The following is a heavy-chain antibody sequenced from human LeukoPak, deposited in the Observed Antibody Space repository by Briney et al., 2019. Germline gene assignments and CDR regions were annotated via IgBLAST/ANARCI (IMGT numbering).Heavy chain of an antibody. J-gene: IGHJ4*02. Sequence: GRSLRLSCAASGFTFGSYTMHWVRQAPGKGLEWVAVISYHGDTKYYADSVKGRFTISRDNSKNTLYLQMNSLRAEDTAVYYCAKGDSSPIDYWGQGTLVTVSS. CDR1: GFTFGSYT. CDR2: ISYHGDTK. V-gene: IGHV3-30-3*01. D-gene: IGHD6-13*01. CDR3: AKGDSSPIDY.